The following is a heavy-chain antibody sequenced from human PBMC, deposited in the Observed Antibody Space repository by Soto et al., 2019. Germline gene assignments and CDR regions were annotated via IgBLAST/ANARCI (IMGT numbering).Heavy chain of an antibody. CDR2: ISYDESHK. CDR3: GKERLSGWNKWVDT. V-gene: IGHV3-30*18. J-gene: IGHJ5*02. Sequence: XGTLILTCAPSACTLSTYGMHWVLKVPGKGLEWVALISYDESHKYYADSVEGRFTISRDNSKNTLYLQMNSLRPEDTAVYYWGKERLSGWNKWVDTWAQGNLVTVSS. D-gene: IGHD6-19*01. CDR1: ACTLSTYG.